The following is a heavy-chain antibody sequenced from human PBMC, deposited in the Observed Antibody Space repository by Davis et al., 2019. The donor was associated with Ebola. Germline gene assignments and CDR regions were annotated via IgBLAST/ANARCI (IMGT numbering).Heavy chain of an antibody. V-gene: IGHV3-30*18. J-gene: IGHJ2*01. Sequence: PGGSLRLSCAASGLTLSNYGIHWVRQAPGKGLEWVAVVSPDGSNIHYADSVRGRFTTSRDNSKNTVFLQMDGLRAEDTAVYHCAKSRIGDSWFFDLWGRGTLVSVSS. CDR3: AKSRIGDSWFFDL. D-gene: IGHD3-16*01. CDR1: GLTLSNYG. CDR2: VSPDGSNI.